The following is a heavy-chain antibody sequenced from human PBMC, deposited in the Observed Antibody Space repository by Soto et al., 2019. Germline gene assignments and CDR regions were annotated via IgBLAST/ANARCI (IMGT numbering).Heavy chain of an antibody. D-gene: IGHD3-22*01. CDR2: IYYYSGST. J-gene: IGHJ4*02. Sequence: QVQLQESGPGLVKPSETLSLTCTVSGASISSYYWSWIRQPPGKGLQWIGYIYYYSGSTNYNPSLKRRGTISVDMSKNQFSLKLSSVTAADTAVYYCARSRGGYFGYWGQGTLVTVSS. CDR1: GASISSYY. CDR3: ARSRGGYFGY. V-gene: IGHV4-59*01.